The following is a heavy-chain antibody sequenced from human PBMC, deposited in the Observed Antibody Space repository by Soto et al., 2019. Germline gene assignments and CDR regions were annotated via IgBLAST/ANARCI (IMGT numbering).Heavy chain of an antibody. CDR2: ISGSGGST. V-gene: IGHV3-23*01. CDR3: ARRGSGSYYDY. Sequence: EVQLLESGGGLVQPGGSLRLSCAASGFTFSSYAMRWVRQAPVKGLEWVSAISGSGGSTYYADSVKGRFTISRDISKSPLYLQMNSLRAADTAVYYCARRGSGSYYDYWGQGTLVTVSS. CDR1: GFTFSSYA. J-gene: IGHJ4*02. D-gene: IGHD1-26*01.